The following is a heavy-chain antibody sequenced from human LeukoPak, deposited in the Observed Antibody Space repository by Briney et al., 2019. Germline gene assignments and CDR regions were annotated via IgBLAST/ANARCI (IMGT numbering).Heavy chain of an antibody. CDR3: AREGDVVADVNWFDP. V-gene: IGHV1-2*02. D-gene: IGHD2-2*01. CDR1: VYTFTRYY. CDR2: INPNSGAT. Sequence: ASVKVSCKASVYTFTRYYMHWVRQAPGHGPEWMGGINPNSGATNYAQKFQGRVTLTRDTSISTAYMDLSRLRSDDTAVYYCAREGDVVADVNWFDPWGQGTLVTVSS. J-gene: IGHJ5*02.